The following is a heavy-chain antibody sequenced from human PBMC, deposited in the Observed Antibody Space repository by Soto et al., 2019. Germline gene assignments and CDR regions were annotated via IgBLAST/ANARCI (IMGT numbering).Heavy chain of an antibody. CDR1: GFTFSGSA. D-gene: IGHD2-2*01. CDR3: TGQPPLVPAAILGFDP. CDR2: IRSKANSYAT. Sequence: EVQLVESGGGLVQPGGSLKLSCAASGFTFSGSAMHWVRQASGKGLEWVGRIRSKANSYATAYAASVKGRFTISRDDSKNTAYLQMNSLKTEDTAVYYCTGQPPLVPAAILGFDPWGQGTLVTVSS. J-gene: IGHJ5*02. V-gene: IGHV3-73*01.